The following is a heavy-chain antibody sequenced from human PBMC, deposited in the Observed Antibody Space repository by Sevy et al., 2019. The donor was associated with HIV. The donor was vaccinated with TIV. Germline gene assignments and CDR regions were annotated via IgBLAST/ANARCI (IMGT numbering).Heavy chain of an antibody. CDR3: ATVPVWGSYRYLEN. CDR1: GYTFTNYD. Sequence: ASVKVSCKTSGYTFTNYDITWVRQAPGQGLEWVGRITAYNGQTDYAQKFQGRVSMTTDTSASTVYMDLRSLRSDDTAIYYCATVPVWGSYRYLENWGQGTLVTV. CDR2: ITAYNGQT. V-gene: IGHV1-18*04. D-gene: IGHD3-16*02. J-gene: IGHJ4*02.